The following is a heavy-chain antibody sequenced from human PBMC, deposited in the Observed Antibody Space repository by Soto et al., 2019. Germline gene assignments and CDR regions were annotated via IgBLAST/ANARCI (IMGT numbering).Heavy chain of an antibody. CDR2: IYTSGST. J-gene: IGHJ6*02. Sequence: PXETLSLTCTVSGGSISSYYWSWIRQPSGKGLEWIGRIYTSGSTNYNPSLKSRVTMSVDTSKNQFSLKLSSVTAADTAVYYCARDARITIFGVVIELYGMDVWGQGTTVTVSS. D-gene: IGHD3-3*01. V-gene: IGHV4-4*07. CDR3: ARDARITIFGVVIELYGMDV. CDR1: GGSISSYY.